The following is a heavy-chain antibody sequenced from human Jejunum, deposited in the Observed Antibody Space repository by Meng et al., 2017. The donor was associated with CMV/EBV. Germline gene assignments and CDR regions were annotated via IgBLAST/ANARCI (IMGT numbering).Heavy chain of an antibody. CDR2: IYWDDDK. V-gene: IGHV2-5*02. J-gene: IGHJ5*02. D-gene: IGHD6-19*01. Sequence: PLRGCAPPVGKPPSTLPLPSPFFGFPLSTDGFVVAWIRRPPGKALEGLALIYWDDDKDYRPSLGNRLTIMKDTSKNQVVLIMTDMGPVDTATYYCAHRRGGGSGWNWFGPWGQGLLVTVSS. CDR3: AHRRGGGSGWNWFGP. CDR1: GFPLSTDGFV.